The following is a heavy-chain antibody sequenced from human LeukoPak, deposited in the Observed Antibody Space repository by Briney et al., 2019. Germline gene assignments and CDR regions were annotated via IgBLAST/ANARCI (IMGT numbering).Heavy chain of an antibody. CDR1: GYTFTSYG. Sequence: GASVKVSCKASGYTFTSYGISWVRQAPGQGLEWMGLINPSGGHTTYTQKYQGRVTMTRDMSTSTVYMELSSLRSDDTAVYYCARGANWNYDYWGQGTLVTVSS. CDR3: ARGANWNYDY. D-gene: IGHD1-7*01. V-gene: IGHV1-46*01. J-gene: IGHJ4*02. CDR2: INPSGGHT.